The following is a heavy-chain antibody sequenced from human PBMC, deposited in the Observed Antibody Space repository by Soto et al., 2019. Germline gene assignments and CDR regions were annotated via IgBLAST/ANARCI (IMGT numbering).Heavy chain of an antibody. Sequence: QVQLVQSGAEVRKPGASVKVSCKASGYTFTGYGVSWVRQAPGQGLEWMGWINTYNAKTNYAPKVQARVTMTTDTSTTTAYMELKSLKSDDTAVYYCARDQYAVGGDFWGQGTQVTVSS. CDR2: INTYNAKT. J-gene: IGHJ4*02. CDR1: GYTFTGYG. CDR3: ARDQYAVGGDF. V-gene: IGHV1-18*01. D-gene: IGHD1-26*01.